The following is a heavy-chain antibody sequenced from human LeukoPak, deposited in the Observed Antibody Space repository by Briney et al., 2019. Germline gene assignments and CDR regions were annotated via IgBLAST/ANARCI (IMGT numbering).Heavy chain of an antibody. CDR3: AKDTGDYYDSSGYYYPIGYYYYGMDV. J-gene: IGHJ6*02. D-gene: IGHD3-22*01. CDR1: GFTFSSYA. V-gene: IGHV3-23*01. CDR2: ISGSGGST. Sequence: PGGSLRLSCAASGFTFSSYAMSWVRQAPGKGLEWVSAISGSGGSTYYADSVKGRFTISRDNSKNTLYLQMNSLRAEDTAVYYCAKDTGDYYDSSGYYYPIGYYYYGMDVWGQGTTVTVSS.